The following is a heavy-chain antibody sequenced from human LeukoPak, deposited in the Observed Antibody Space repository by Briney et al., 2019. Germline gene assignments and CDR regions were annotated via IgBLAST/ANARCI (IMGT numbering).Heavy chain of an antibody. D-gene: IGHD5-24*01. CDR1: GYTFTSYG. Sequence: ASVKVSCKASGYTFTSYGINWVRQATGQGLEWMGWMNPNSGNTGYAQKFQGRVTITRNTSISTAYMELSSLRSEDTAVYYCARGMAPGDNWFDPWGQGTLVTVSS. V-gene: IGHV1-8*03. CDR2: MNPNSGNT. J-gene: IGHJ5*02. CDR3: ARGMAPGDNWFDP.